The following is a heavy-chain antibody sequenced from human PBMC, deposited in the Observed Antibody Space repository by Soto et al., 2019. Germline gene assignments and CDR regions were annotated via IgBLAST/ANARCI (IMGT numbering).Heavy chain of an antibody. V-gene: IGHV3-7*01. CDR1: GFTSGSYW. CDR2: IKNDGSEK. J-gene: IGHJ5*01. Sequence: EVQLVESGGVLVQPGGSLRLSCTASGFTSGSYWMNWVRQAPGKGLEWVAIIKNDGSEKYYVDSVKGRFTISRDNAKNSLYLQMNSLRVEDTALYYCARDGHNWNDLDSWGQGTLVTVSS. D-gene: IGHD1-20*01. CDR3: ARDGHNWNDLDS.